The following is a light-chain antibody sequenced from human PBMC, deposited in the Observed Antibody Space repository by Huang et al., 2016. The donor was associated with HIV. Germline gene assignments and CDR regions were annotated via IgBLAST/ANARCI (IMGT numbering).Light chain of an antibody. V-gene: IGKV1-5*03. CDR1: QGISDW. CDR3: QQYDNFST. CDR2: KAS. J-gene: IGKJ2*01. Sequence: DIQMTQSPSTLSASVGDRVTIPCRASQGISDWLAWYQQKPGKAPKLLIYKASNLEYGVPSRFSGSGSGTEFTLTISSLQPGDFATYYCQQYDNFSTFAQGTKLEIQ.